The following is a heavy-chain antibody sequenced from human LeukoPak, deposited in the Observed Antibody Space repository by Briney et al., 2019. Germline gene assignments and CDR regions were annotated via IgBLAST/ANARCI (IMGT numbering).Heavy chain of an antibody. CDR3: ARSGPYGDYRQYYFDY. D-gene: IGHD4-17*01. CDR2: IYYSGST. CDR1: GGSISSSGYY. Sequence: SQTLSLTCTVSGGSISSSGYYWSWIRQHPGKGLEWIGYIYYSGSTYYNPSLKSRVTISVDTSKNQFSLKLSSVTAADTAVYYCARSGPYGDYRQYYFDYWGQGTLVTVSS. J-gene: IGHJ4*02. V-gene: IGHV4-31*03.